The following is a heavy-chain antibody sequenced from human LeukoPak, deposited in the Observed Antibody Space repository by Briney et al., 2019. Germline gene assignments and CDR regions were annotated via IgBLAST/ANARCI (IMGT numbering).Heavy chain of an antibody. CDR3: ARRGAGYYDFWSGYPSHFDY. CDR2: MNPNSGNT. Sequence: ASVKVSCKVSGYTLTELSMHWVRQATGQGLEWMGWMNPNSGNTGYAQKFQGRVTMTRNTSISTAYMELSSLRSEDTAVYYCARRGAGYYDFWSGYPSHFDYWGQGTLVTVSS. J-gene: IGHJ4*02. V-gene: IGHV1-8*01. CDR1: GYTLTELS. D-gene: IGHD3-3*01.